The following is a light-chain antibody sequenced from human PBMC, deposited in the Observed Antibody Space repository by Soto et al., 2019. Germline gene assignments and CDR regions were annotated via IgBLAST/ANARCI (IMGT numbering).Light chain of an antibody. CDR2: EVS. Sequence: QSALTQPASVSGCPGQSITISCTGTSSDVGGYNYVSWYQQHPGKAPKLMIYEVSNRPSGVSNRFSGSKSGNTASLTISGLQAEDEADYYCSSYTSSSTHYVFGTGTKVTVL. CDR3: SSYTSSSTHYV. J-gene: IGLJ1*01. V-gene: IGLV2-14*01. CDR1: SSDVGGYNY.